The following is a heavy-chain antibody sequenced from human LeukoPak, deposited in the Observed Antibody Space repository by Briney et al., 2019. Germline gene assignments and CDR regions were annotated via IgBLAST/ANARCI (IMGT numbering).Heavy chain of an antibody. D-gene: IGHD3-22*01. CDR2: ISWNSGSI. CDR3: AKGDDSSGYSSPTD. CDR1: GYTFDDYA. Sequence: GRSLRLSCAASGYTFDDYAMHWVRQAPGKGLEWVSSISWNSGSIGYPDSVKGRFTISRDNAKNSLYLQMNSLRVEDTALYYCAKGDDSSGYSSPTDWGQGTLVTASS. V-gene: IGHV3-9*01. J-gene: IGHJ4*02.